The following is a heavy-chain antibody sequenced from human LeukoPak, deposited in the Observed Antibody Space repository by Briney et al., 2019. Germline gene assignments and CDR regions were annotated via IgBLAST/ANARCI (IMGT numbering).Heavy chain of an antibody. D-gene: IGHD3-10*01. CDR2: IYHSGGT. Sequence: SETLSLTCTISGYSINSGYNWGWIRQPPGKGLEWIGNIYHSGGTYYNPSLTSRVTISVDTSKNQFSLKLTSVTAADTAVYYCARDEVAGVKYWGQGTLVTVSS. J-gene: IGHJ4*02. CDR1: GYSINSGYN. V-gene: IGHV4-38-2*02. CDR3: ARDEVAGVKY.